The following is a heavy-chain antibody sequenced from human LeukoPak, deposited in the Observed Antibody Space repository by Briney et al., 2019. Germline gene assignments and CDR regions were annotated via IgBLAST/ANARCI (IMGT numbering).Heavy chain of an antibody. V-gene: IGHV3-30-3*01. CDR2: ISYDGSNK. D-gene: IGHD3-22*01. J-gene: IGHJ4*02. CDR3: ARGFSAYYDRSGLDY. Sequence: GGSLRLSCAASGFTFGSYFLHWVRQAPGKGLEWVAVISYDGSNKFYADSVKGQFTISRDNSKNTLFLQMSSLRAEDTAVYYCARGFSAYYDRSGLDYWGQGTLVTVSS. CDR1: GFTFGSYF.